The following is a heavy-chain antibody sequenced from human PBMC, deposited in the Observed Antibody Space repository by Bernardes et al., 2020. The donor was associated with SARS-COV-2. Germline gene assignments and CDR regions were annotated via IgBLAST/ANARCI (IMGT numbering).Heavy chain of an antibody. CDR3: ARAAYSGSNFGY. Sequence: SEALSLTCTVSGGSISSYYWSWIRQPPGKGLEWIGYISYSGTTNYNPSLKSRVTMSVDTSKNQFSLKLSSVTAAGTAVYYCARAAYSGSNFGYWGQGLLVTVSS. J-gene: IGHJ4*02. CDR2: ISYSGTT. V-gene: IGHV4-59*01. CDR1: GGSISSYY. D-gene: IGHD1-26*01.